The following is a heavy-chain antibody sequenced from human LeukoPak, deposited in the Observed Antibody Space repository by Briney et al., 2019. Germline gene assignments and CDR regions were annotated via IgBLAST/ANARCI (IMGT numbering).Heavy chain of an antibody. CDR2: ISSSSSYI. Sequence: GSLRLSCAASGFTFNTYRMNWVRQAPGKGLEWVSSISSSSSYIYYTDSVKGRFAISRDNSNNTLYLQMNSLRAEDTALYYCAKDRSLTLPTFERSGYYYYWGQGTLVTVSS. D-gene: IGHD3-22*01. V-gene: IGHV3-21*04. CDR3: AKDRSLTLPTFERSGYYYY. J-gene: IGHJ4*02. CDR1: GFTFNTYR.